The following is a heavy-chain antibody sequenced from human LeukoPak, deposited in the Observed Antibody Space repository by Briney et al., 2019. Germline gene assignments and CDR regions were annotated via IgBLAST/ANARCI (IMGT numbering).Heavy chain of an antibody. CDR2: ITGGGTTT. V-gene: IGHV3-23*01. CDR3: AKMNGYFEY. J-gene: IGHJ4*02. Sequence: GGFLRLSCEASGLTFSNHGMSWVRQAPGKGLQWVSAITGGGTTTYYADSVKGRFTISRDNSKNMLYLQMSSLRAEDTAVYYCAKMNGYFEYWGQGALVPVSS. CDR1: GLTFSNHG. D-gene: IGHD1-1*01.